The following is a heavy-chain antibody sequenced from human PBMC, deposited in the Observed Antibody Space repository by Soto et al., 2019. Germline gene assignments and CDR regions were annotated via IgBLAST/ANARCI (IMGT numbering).Heavy chain of an antibody. V-gene: IGHV1-18*04. D-gene: IGHD5-18*01. Sequence: ASVKVSCKASGYTFTDHYIHWLRQAPGQGLEWMGWISAYNGNTNYAQKLQGRVTMTTDTSTSTAYMELRSLRSDDTAVYYCARDLRVLGYSYGFSWFDPWGQGALVPVSS. J-gene: IGHJ5*02. CDR3: ARDLRVLGYSYGFSWFDP. CDR1: GYTFTDHY. CDR2: ISAYNGNT.